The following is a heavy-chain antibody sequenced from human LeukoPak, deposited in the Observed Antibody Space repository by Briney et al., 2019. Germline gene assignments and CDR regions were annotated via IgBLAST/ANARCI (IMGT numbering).Heavy chain of an antibody. CDR1: GASVSRNW. D-gene: IGHD6-6*01. V-gene: IGHV4-59*02. CDR2: IYYSGST. J-gene: IGHJ4*02. CDR3: ARAARPTNYFDY. Sequence: SGTLSLTCTVSGASVSRNWWSWVRQPPGKGLEWIGYIYYSGSTNYNPSLKSRVTISVDTSKNQFSLKLSSVTAADTAVYYCARAARPTNYFDYWGQRTLVTVSS.